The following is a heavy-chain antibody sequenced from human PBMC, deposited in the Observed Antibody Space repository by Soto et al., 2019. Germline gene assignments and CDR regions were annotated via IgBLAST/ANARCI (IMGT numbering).Heavy chain of an antibody. D-gene: IGHD4-17*01. CDR2: IIPIFGTA. CDR3: ARDRDYGQDYYYYYMDV. J-gene: IGHJ6*03. Sequence: SVKVSCKASGGTFSSYAISWVRQAPGQGLEWMGGIIPIFGTANYAQKFQGRVTITADESTSTAYMELSSLRSEDTAVYYCARDRDYGQDYYYYYMDVWGKGTTVTVSS. CDR1: GGTFSSYA. V-gene: IGHV1-69*13.